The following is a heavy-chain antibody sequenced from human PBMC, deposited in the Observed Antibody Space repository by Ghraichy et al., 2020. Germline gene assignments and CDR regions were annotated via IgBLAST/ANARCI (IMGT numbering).Heavy chain of an antibody. CDR1: GFTFSHYY. D-gene: IGHD3-10*02. CDR2: ISNDGGSK. J-gene: IGHJ4*02. V-gene: IGHV3-7*01. CDR3: ARWVFQSGVRNFYL. Sequence: GGSLRLSCAASGFTFSHYYMNWVRQAPGKGLEWVSYISNDGGSKFYADSLRGRFTISRDNAKNSLYLQMSSLRVEDTAVYFCARWVFQSGVRNFYLWGQGTLVTVAS.